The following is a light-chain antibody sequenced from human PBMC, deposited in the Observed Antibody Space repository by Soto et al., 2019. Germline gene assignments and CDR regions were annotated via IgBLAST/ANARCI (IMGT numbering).Light chain of an antibody. J-gene: IGKJ2*01. Sequence: DVVMTQSPLSLPVTLGQPASISCRSSQSLEYSDGNTYLNWFQQRPGQSPRRLIYKISNRDSGVPDRFSGNGSGTDFTLKISRVVAEDVGVYYCMQGTHWPRTFGQGTKLEIK. CDR2: KIS. CDR1: QSLEYSDGNTY. CDR3: MQGTHWPRT. V-gene: IGKV2-30*01.